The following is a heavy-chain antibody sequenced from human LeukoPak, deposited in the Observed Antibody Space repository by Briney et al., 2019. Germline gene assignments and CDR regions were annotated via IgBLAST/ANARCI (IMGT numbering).Heavy chain of an antibody. CDR1: GFTVSSNY. D-gene: IGHD3-3*01. J-gene: IGHJ4*02. V-gene: IGHV3-66*02. CDR2: IYSGGST. Sequence: SGGSLRLSCAASGFTVSSNYMSWVRQAPGKGLEWVSVIYSGGSTYYADSVKGRFTISRDNSKNTLYLQMNSLRAEDTAVYYCARDRTGYYDFWSGPFDYWGQGTLVTVSS. CDR3: ARDRTGYYDFWSGPFDY.